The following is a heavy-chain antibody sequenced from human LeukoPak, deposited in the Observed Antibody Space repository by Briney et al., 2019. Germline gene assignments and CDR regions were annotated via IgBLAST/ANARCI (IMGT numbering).Heavy chain of an antibody. V-gene: IGHV4-34*01. CDR3: ANRAVHNWFDP. Sequence: SETLSLVCTVCGGSISNYYWSWIRQPPGKGLEWIGEINHSGSTNYNPSLKSRVTISVDTSKNQFSLKLSSVTAADTAVYYCANRAVHNWFDPWGQGTLVTVSS. CDR2: INHSGST. CDR1: GGSISNYY. J-gene: IGHJ5*02. D-gene: IGHD1-14*01.